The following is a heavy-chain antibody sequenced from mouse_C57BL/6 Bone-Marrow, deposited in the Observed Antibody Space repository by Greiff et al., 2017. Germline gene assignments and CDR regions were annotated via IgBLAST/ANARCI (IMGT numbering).Heavy chain of an antibody. CDR3: ARGVLQRFPLDY. D-gene: IGHD1-1*01. CDR1: GYTFTSYW. V-gene: IGHV1-55*01. J-gene: IGHJ2*01. CDR2: IYPGSGST. Sequence: QVQLQQPGAELVKPGASVKMSCKASGYTFTSYWITWVKQRPGQGLEWIGDIYPGSGSTNYNEKFKSKTTLTGDTSSSIAYMRLSSLTSEDSSVYYSARGVLQRFPLDYWGQGTTLTVSS.